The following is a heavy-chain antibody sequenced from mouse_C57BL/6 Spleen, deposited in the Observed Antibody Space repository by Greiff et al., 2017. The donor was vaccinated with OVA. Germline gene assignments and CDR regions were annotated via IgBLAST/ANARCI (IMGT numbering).Heavy chain of an antibody. CDR2: IYPRSGNT. Sequence: QVQLQQSGAELARPGASVKLSCKASGYTFTSYGISWVKQRTGQGLEWIGEIYPRSGNTYYNEKFKGKATLTADKSSSTAYMGLRSLTSEDSAVYFCARGGVVATHWYFDVWGTGTTVTVSS. V-gene: IGHV1-81*01. D-gene: IGHD1-1*01. CDR3: ARGGVVATHWYFDV. J-gene: IGHJ1*03. CDR1: GYTFTSYG.